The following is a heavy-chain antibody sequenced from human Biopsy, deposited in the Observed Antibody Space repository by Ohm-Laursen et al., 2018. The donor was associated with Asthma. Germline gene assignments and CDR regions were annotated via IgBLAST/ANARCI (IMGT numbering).Heavy chain of an antibody. Sequence: GASVKVSCKLSGGTFNNYAINWVRQAPGQGLEWMGGISPIFGSTAYAQKFQGRVTITADAFTSTVYMELSGLRSEDTAVLYCAKARCYYYYCDMEVWGPGTAITVSS. J-gene: IGHJ6*02. CDR3: AKARCYYYYCDMEV. CDR2: ISPIFGST. V-gene: IGHV1-69*13. CDR1: GGTFNNYA.